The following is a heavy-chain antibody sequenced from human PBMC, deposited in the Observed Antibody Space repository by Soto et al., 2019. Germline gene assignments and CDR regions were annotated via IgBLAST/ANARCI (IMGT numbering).Heavy chain of an antibody. CDR1: GYTLTSFG. J-gene: IGHJ4*02. Sequence: QVQLVQSGPEVEKPGASVKVSCKASGYTLTSFGISWVRQAPGQGLEWMGWISTSNGKTRYGQKFQGRLTMTTDTSRSTAYMGLRNLRSDDSAVYYCARAYCRTPGCYGVDYWGQGTLVTVSS. D-gene: IGHD2-2*01. V-gene: IGHV1-18*04. CDR3: ARAYCRTPGCYGVDY. CDR2: ISTSNGKT.